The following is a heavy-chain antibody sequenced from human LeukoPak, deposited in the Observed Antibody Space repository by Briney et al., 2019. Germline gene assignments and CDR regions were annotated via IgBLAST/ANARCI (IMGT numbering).Heavy chain of an antibody. CDR3: AKDPLYCSSTSCPGY. V-gene: IGHV3-23*01. Sequence: PGGSLRLSCAASGFTFSSYAVSWVRQAPGKGLEWVSAISGSGGSTYYADSVKGRFTISRDNSKNTLYLQMNSLRAEDTAVYYCAKDPLYCSSTSCPGYWGQGTLVTVSS. D-gene: IGHD2-2*01. CDR2: ISGSGGST. J-gene: IGHJ4*02. CDR1: GFTFSSYA.